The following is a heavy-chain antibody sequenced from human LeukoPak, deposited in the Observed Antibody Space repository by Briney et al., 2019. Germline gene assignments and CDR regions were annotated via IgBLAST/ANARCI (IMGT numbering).Heavy chain of an antibody. CDR3: AKDRIQLWPNWFDP. Sequence: GRSLRLSCAASGFTFSSYSMHWVRQAPGKGLEWVAVISYDGSNKYYADSVKGRFTISRDNSKNTLYLQMNSLRAEDTAVYYCAKDRIQLWPNWFDPWGQGTLVTVSS. CDR1: GFTFSSYS. D-gene: IGHD5-18*01. V-gene: IGHV3-30*18. J-gene: IGHJ5*02. CDR2: ISYDGSNK.